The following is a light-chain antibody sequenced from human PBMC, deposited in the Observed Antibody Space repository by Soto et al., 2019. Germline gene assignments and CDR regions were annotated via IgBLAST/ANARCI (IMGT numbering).Light chain of an antibody. CDR3: AAWHDSLNGYV. CDR1: SSNIGSNT. V-gene: IGLV1-44*01. CDR2: SKN. Sequence: QSVLTQPPSASGTPGQRVTISCSGSSSNIGSNTVNWYQQLPGTAPKLLIYSKNQRPSGVPGRFSGSKSGTSASLAISGLQSEDEADYYCAAWHDSLNGYVFGTGTKDTVL. J-gene: IGLJ1*01.